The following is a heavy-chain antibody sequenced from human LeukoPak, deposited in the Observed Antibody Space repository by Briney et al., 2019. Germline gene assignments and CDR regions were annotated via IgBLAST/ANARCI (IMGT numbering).Heavy chain of an antibody. J-gene: IGHJ3*02. Sequence: PSETLSLTCTVSGGSISSYYWSWIRQPAGKGLEWIGRIYTSGSTYYNPSLKSRATISVDMSKNQFSLKLTSMTAADTAVYYCAGGPGSPASAFDIWGQGTMVSVSS. CDR2: IYTSGST. CDR1: GGSISSYY. V-gene: IGHV4-4*07. CDR3: AGGPGSPASAFDI. D-gene: IGHD2-15*01.